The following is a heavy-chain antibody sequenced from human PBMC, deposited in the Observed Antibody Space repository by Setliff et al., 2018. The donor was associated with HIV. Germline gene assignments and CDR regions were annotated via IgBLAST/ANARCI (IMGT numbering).Heavy chain of an antibody. J-gene: IGHJ4*02. D-gene: IGHD3-3*01. V-gene: IGHV1-69-2*01. CDR2: VDHEDGET. CDR3: ARGGTIFEVLIFDL. CDR1: GYTFTDYY. Sequence: ASVKVSCKASGYTFTDYYMHWVKQAPGKEPEWMGRVDHEDGETIYAEKFQGRVTITADTSTDTAYMELSSLRSEDTAVYYCARGGTIFEVLIFDLWGQGTLVTVSS.